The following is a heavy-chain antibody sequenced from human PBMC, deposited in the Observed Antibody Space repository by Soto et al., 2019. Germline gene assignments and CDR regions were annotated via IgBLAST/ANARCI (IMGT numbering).Heavy chain of an antibody. Sequence: TSETLSLTCTVSGGSMSSSSYYWGWIRQPPGKGLEWIGSIYYSGSTSYNPSLKSRFTISRDNAKNSLYLQMNSLRAEDTAVYYCARDIFCGRDSCYSFTFDIWGQGTMVTVS. J-gene: IGHJ3*02. CDR3: ARDIFCGRDSCYSFTFDI. V-gene: IGHV4-39*02. CDR2: IYYSGST. CDR1: GGSMSSSSYY. D-gene: IGHD2-15*01.